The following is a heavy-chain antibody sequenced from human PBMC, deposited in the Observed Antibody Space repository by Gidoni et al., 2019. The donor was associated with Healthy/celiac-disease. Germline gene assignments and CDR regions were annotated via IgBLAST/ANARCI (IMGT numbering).Heavy chain of an antibody. Sequence: QVQLVESGGGVVQPGRSLSLSCAASGFTFSSYGMHWVRQAPGKGLEWVAVIWYDGSNKYYADSVKGRFTISRDNSKNTLYLQMNSLRAEDAAVYYCAREESYYGSGRYWFDPWGQGTLVTVSS. CDR3: AREESYYGSGRYWFDP. D-gene: IGHD3-10*01. V-gene: IGHV3-33*01. CDR2: IWYDGSNK. CDR1: GFTFSSYG. J-gene: IGHJ5*02.